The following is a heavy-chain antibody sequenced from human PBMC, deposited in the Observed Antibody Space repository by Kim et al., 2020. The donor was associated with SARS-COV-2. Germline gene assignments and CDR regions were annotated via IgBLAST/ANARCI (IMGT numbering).Heavy chain of an antibody. CDR2: ISRSGPTI. V-gene: IGHV3-48*03. Sequence: GGSLRLSCAASGFTFSSYDVKWVRQAPGKGLEWISYISRSGPTIYYTDSVKGRFTISRDNAKNSLYLQLSSLRAEDTAIYYCARVDGRGYYYGMDVWGQGTTVTVSS. J-gene: IGHJ6*02. CDR1: GFTFSSYD. CDR3: ARVDGRGYYYGMDV. D-gene: IGHD3-16*01.